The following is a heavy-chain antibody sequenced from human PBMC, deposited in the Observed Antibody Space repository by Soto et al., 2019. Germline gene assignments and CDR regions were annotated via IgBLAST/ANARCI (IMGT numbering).Heavy chain of an antibody. V-gene: IGHV1-69*02. D-gene: IGHD2-2*03. CDR3: ASGYCSSTSCYHQTHYYYYYYMDV. CDR2: IIPILGIA. CDR1: GGTFSSYT. Sequence: GASVKVSCKASGGTFSSYTISWVRQAPGQGLEWMGRIIPILGIANCAQKFQGRVTITADKSTSTAYMELSSLRSEDTAVYYCASGYCSSTSCYHQTHYYYYYYMDVWGKGTTVTVSS. J-gene: IGHJ6*03.